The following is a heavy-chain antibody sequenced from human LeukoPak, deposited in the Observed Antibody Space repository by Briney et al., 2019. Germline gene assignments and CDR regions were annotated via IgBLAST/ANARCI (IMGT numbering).Heavy chain of an antibody. Sequence: SETLSLTCAVYGGSFSGYYWSWIRQPPKKGLEWIGEINHSGSTNYNPSLKSRVTISVDTSKNQFSLKVRSVTAADTAVYYCARGHVGSNAYYYYYGMDVWGQGTTVTVSS. CDR3: ARGHVGSNAYYYYYGMDV. D-gene: IGHD1-26*01. CDR1: GGSFSGYY. J-gene: IGHJ6*02. V-gene: IGHV4-34*01. CDR2: INHSGST.